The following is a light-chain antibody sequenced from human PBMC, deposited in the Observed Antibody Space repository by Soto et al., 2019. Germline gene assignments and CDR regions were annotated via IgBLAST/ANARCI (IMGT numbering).Light chain of an antibody. J-gene: IGKJ4*01. Sequence: DIQMTQSPSCLSASVGDRVTITCQASPDIMNYLSLVPPEPGEGPQVLIFDAFKLETGVPSRFSGSGSGTDFTLTISSLQPEEIATYYWPPYDNLSVTFGGRAKVDIK. CDR3: PPYDNLSVT. CDR1: PDIMNY. V-gene: IGKV1-33*01. CDR2: DAF.